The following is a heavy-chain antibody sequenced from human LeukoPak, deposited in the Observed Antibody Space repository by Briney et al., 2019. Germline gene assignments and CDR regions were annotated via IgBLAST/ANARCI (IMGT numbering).Heavy chain of an antibody. J-gene: IGHJ2*01. CDR3: ARGYCSGGSCHSGRWYFDL. V-gene: IGHV4-59*01. Sequence: SETLSLTRTVSGGSISSYYWSWIRQPPGKGLEWIGYIYYSGSTNYNPSLKSRVTISVDTSKNEFSLKLSSVTAADTAVYYCARGYCSGGSCHSGRWYFDLWGRGTLVTVSS. D-gene: IGHD2-15*01. CDR1: GGSISSYY. CDR2: IYYSGST.